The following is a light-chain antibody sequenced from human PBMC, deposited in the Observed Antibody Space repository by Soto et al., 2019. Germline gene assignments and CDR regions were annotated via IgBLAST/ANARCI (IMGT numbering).Light chain of an antibody. J-gene: IGKJ1*01. CDR3: QQYHDYWT. CDR1: QRISSW. Sequence: DIQMTQSPSTLSASVGDRVTITCRASQRISSWLAWYQQKPGKAPKLLIYDASNLESGVPSRFSGSESGTEFTLTISSLKPDDFATYYCQQYHDYWTFGQGTKVDIK. CDR2: DAS. V-gene: IGKV1-5*01.